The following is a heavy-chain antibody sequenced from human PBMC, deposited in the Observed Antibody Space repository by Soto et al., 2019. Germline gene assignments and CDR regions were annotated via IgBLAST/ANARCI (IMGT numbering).Heavy chain of an antibody. Sequence: PGGSLRLSCAASGFTFSSYSMNWVRQAPGKGLEWVSSISSSSSYIYYADSVKGRFTISRDNAKNSLYLQMNSLRAEDTAVYYCARVAEGIFGVYMDVWGQGTTVTVSS. CDR3: ARVAEGIFGVYMDV. D-gene: IGHD3-3*01. CDR2: ISSSSSYI. V-gene: IGHV3-21*01. CDR1: GFTFSSYS. J-gene: IGHJ6*02.